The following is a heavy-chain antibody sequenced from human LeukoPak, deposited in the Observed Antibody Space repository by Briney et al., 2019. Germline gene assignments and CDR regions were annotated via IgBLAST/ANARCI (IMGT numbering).Heavy chain of an antibody. D-gene: IGHD3-3*01. CDR1: GFTFSSYS. CDR2: ISSSSSYI. Sequence: GGSLRLSCAASGFTFSSYSMNWVRQAPGKGLEWVSSISSSSSYIYYADSVKGRFTISRDNSKNTLYLQMDSLRAEDTAVYYCAREENGGFTIFGVVRKHNWFDPWGQGTLVTVSS. V-gene: IGHV3-21*04. J-gene: IGHJ5*02. CDR3: AREENGGFTIFGVVRKHNWFDP.